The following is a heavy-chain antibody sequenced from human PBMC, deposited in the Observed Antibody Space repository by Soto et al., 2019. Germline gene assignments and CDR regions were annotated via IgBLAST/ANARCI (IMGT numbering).Heavy chain of an antibody. CDR2: ISWNSNTI. CDR1: GLTFDNYA. V-gene: IGHV3-9*01. Sequence: FLRLSFAASGLTFDNYATHWVRQAPGKGLEWVSGISWNSNTIAYADSVKGRFTISRDNAKNSLYLQMNSLRAEDTAFYCCAKDTGPNWGQGTLVTVSS. J-gene: IGHJ4*02. CDR3: AKDTGPN.